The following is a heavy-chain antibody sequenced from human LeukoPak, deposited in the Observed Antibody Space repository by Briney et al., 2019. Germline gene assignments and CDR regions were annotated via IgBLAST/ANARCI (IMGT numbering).Heavy chain of an antibody. CDR1: GFTFSSYS. J-gene: IGHJ3*02. V-gene: IGHV3-21*01. CDR2: ISSSSSYI. D-gene: IGHD3-16*02. CDR3: ARDRGDYGGGSYRFDAFDI. Sequence: PGGSLRLSCAASGFTFSSYSMNWVRQAPGKGLEWVSSISSSSSYIYYADSVKGRFTISRDNAKNSLYLQMNSLRAEDTAVYYCARDRGDYGGGSYRFDAFDIWGQGTMVTVSS.